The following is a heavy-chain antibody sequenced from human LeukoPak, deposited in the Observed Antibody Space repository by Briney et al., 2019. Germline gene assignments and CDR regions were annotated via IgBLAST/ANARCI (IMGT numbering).Heavy chain of an antibody. CDR2: INHSGST. Sequence: SETLSLTCAVYGGSFSGYYWSWIRQPPGKGLEWIGEINHSGSTNYNPSLKSRVTISVDTSKNQFSLKLSSVTAADTAVYYCAGTTVTSDYWGQGTLATVSS. CDR1: GGSFSGYY. CDR3: AGTTVTSDY. V-gene: IGHV4-34*01. J-gene: IGHJ4*02. D-gene: IGHD4-17*01.